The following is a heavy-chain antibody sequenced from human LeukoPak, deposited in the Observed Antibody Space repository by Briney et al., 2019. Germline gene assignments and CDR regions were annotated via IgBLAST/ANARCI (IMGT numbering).Heavy chain of an antibody. D-gene: IGHD2-2*02. Sequence: SATLSLTCPVSGGSISSSSYYGGWMRQPRGKGLGWICSIYYSGITYYNPSLKSRVTISVDTSKNQFSLKLSSVTAADTAVYYCARLMGKEYCSSTSCYKGQTDYWGQGTLVTVSS. V-gene: IGHV4-39*01. J-gene: IGHJ4*02. CDR3: ARLMGKEYCSSTSCYKGQTDY. CDR1: GGSISSSSYY. CDR2: IYYSGIT.